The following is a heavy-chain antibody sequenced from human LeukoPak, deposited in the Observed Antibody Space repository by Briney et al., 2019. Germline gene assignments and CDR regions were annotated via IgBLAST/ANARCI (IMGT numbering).Heavy chain of an antibody. CDR1: GYTFTGYY. CDR3: ARGPIAAAGTWHNWFDP. D-gene: IGHD6-13*01. Sequence: GASVKVSCKASGYTFTGYYMHWVRQAPGQGLEWMGWISAYNGNTHYAQKLQDRVTMTTDTSTSTAYTELRSLRSDDTAVYYCARGPIAAAGTWHNWFDPWGQGTLVTVSS. J-gene: IGHJ5*02. CDR2: ISAYNGNT. V-gene: IGHV1-18*04.